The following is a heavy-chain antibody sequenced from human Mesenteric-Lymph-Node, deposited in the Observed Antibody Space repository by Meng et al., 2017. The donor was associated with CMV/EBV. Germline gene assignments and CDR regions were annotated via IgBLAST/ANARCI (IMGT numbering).Heavy chain of an antibody. Sequence: GESLKISCAASGFTFSTSGMHWVRQAPGKGLEWVANIKQDGSEKYYVDSVKGRFTISRDNAKNSLYLQMNSLRAEDTAVYYCAREAVAGTNWFDPWGQGTLVTVSS. J-gene: IGHJ5*02. CDR3: AREAVAGTNWFDP. V-gene: IGHV3-7*03. CDR1: GFTFSTSG. CDR2: IKQDGSEK. D-gene: IGHD6-19*01.